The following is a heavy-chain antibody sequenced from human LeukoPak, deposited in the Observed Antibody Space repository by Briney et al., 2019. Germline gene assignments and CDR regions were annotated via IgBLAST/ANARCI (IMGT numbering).Heavy chain of an antibody. CDR3: ARDSTRYFDL. J-gene: IGHJ2*01. V-gene: IGHV4-30-4*01. Sequence: PSETLSLTCSVSGDSLSSDDYYWSWIRQPPGKGLEWIGYIYYTGSTYYNPSLKSRVTISVDTSKNQFSLKLSSVTAADTAVYYCARDSTRYFDLWGRGTLVTVSS. CDR2: IYYTGST. CDR1: GDSLSSDDYY.